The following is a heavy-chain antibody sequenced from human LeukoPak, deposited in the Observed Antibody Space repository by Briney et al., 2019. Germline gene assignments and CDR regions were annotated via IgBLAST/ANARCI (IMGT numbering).Heavy chain of an antibody. CDR3: ARVRITMVRGVIITLLFDY. J-gene: IGHJ4*02. CDR1: GDSISSGDYY. Sequence: SQTLSLTCTVSGDSISSGDYYWSWIRQPAGKGLEWIGRIYTSGSTNYNPSLKSRVTISVDKSKNQFSLKLSSVTAADTAVYYCARVRITMVRGVIITLLFDYWGQGTLVTVSS. D-gene: IGHD3-10*01. CDR2: IYTSGST. V-gene: IGHV4-61*02.